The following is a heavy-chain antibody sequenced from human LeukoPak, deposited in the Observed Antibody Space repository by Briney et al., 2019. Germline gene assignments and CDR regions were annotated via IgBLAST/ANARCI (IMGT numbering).Heavy chain of an antibody. CDR3: ARVRSIAARPAYFDY. CDR1: GYTFTSYG. CDR2: ISVYNDNT. Sequence: ASVKVSCKASGYTFTSYGISWVRQAPGQGLEWMGWISVYNDNTAYAQKLQGRVTMTTDTSTSIAYMELRSLRSDDTAVYYCARVRSIAARPAYFDYWGQGTLVTVSS. D-gene: IGHD6-6*01. V-gene: IGHV1-18*01. J-gene: IGHJ4*02.